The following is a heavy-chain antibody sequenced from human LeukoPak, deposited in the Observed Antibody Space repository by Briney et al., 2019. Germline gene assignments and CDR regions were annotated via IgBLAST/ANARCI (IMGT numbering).Heavy chain of an antibody. CDR1: GFTFSSYA. CDR3: AITRSYYYDSSGYYPHYFDY. Sequence: GGSLRLSCAASGFTFSSYATSWVRQAPGKGLEWVSAISGSGGSTYYADSVKGRFTISRDNSKNTLYLQMNSLRAEDTAVYYCAITRSYYYDSSGYYPHYFDYWGQGTLVTVSS. D-gene: IGHD3-22*01. CDR2: ISGSGGST. V-gene: IGHV3-23*01. J-gene: IGHJ4*02.